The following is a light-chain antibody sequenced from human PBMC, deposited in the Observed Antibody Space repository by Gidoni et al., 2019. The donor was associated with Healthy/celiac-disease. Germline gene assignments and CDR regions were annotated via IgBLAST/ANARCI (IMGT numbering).Light chain of an antibody. CDR2: DVS. V-gene: IGLV2-23*02. CDR1: SSEVGRYNL. CDR3: CSYAGSSTSWV. Sequence: QADLSQTAPVSGAPGQPNTNTCTGTSSEVGRYNLVSWHQHHPGTAPKLMIYDVSKRPSGVSNRFSASKSGNTASLTISVLQSEDEADYYCCSYAGSSTSWVFGGGTKLTV. J-gene: IGLJ3*02.